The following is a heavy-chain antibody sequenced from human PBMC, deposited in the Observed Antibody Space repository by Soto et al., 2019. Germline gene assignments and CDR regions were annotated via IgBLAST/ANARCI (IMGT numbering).Heavy chain of an antibody. CDR1: GFTFDDYA. D-gene: IGHD6-13*01. Sequence: GGSMRLSCAASGFTFDDYAMHWVRQVPGKGLEWVSGINWNSGSIGYGDSVKGRFAISRDNAKNSLHLQMNSLSAEDTAFYYCVKDESINWYSGHFRHWGQGTLVTVSS. CDR3: VKDESINWYSGHFRH. V-gene: IGHV3-9*01. J-gene: IGHJ1*01. CDR2: INWNSGSI.